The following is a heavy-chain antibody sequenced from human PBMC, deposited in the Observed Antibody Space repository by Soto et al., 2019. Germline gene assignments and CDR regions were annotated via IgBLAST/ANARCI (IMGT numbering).Heavy chain of an antibody. V-gene: IGHV3-23*01. CDR3: AKDRGGIGWPLLDF. CDR2: IRRDTSTA. J-gene: IGHJ4*02. Sequence: GGSLRLSCAASGFTFGSNAMSWVRQAPGKGLEWVSTIRRDTSTAYYADSVKGRFTISRDSFKNTLFLEMNSLRVDDTAVYYCAKDRGGIGWPLLDFWGRGTLVTVSS. D-gene: IGHD6-19*01. CDR1: GFTFGSNA.